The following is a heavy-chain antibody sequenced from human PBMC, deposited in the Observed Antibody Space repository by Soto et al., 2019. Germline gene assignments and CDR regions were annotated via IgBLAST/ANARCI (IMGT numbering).Heavy chain of an antibody. CDR3: VAGQYSFDH. CDR1: GFSFSSYG. V-gene: IGHV3-30*03. Sequence: QVQLVESGGGVVQPGRSLRLSCAASGFSFSSYGMQWVRQAPGKGLEWVAVISYDGSNKYYADSVKDRFTISRDNSKNTLSLQMNSLRADDTAVYYCVAGQYSFDHCGQGTLVTVSS. CDR2: ISYDGSNK. J-gene: IGHJ4*02. D-gene: IGHD6-19*01.